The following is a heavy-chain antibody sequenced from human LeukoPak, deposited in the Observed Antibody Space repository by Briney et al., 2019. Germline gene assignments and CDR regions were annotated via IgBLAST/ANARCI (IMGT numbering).Heavy chain of an antibody. J-gene: IGHJ6*03. CDR1: GGSISDYY. CDR3: ARGDFCSKSNCYLRPMDV. Sequence: SSETLSLTCTVSGGSISDYYWNWIRQPPGKGLEWIGYIYYSGSTTYNPSLKSRVTMSVDTAKNQFSPKLRSVTAADTAVYYCARGDFCSKSNCYLRPMDVWGKGTTVTVSS. D-gene: IGHD3-3*01. CDR2: IYYSGST. V-gene: IGHV4-59*01.